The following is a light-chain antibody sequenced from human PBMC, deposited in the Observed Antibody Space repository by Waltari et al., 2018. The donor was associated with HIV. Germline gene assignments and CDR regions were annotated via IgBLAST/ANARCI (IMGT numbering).Light chain of an antibody. CDR2: AAS. J-gene: IGKJ3*01. CDR3: QQTYGSPFA. V-gene: IGKV1-39*01. CDR1: QFIRDY. Sequence: DIQMTQSPSSLSASVGDRVTLTCRAGQFIRDYLYGYQQTPGKAPTLLIYAASSLQSGVPSRFSGSGSGTDFTLTISSLQPADFATCYCQQTYGSPFAIGPGTKVEI.